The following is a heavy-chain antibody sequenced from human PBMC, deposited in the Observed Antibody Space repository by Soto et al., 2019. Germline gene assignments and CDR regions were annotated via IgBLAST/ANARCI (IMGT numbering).Heavy chain of an antibody. J-gene: IGHJ6*03. CDR3: ARDFLPADQDYYMDV. D-gene: IGHD2-2*01. Sequence: GASVKVSCKASGYTFTSYYMHWVRQAPGQGLEWMGIINPSGGSTSYAQKFQGRVTMTRDTSTSTVYMELSSLRSEDTAVYYCARDFLPADQDYYMDVWGKGTTATVSS. CDR2: INPSGGST. CDR1: GYTFTSYY. V-gene: IGHV1-46*03.